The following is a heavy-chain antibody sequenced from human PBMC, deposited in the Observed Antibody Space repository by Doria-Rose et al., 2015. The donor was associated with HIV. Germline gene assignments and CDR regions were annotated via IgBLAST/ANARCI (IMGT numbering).Heavy chain of an antibody. CDR1: GVSLSSPGMG. Sequence: QVTLKESGPVLVKPTETLTLTCTVSGVSLSSPGMGVSWIRQPPGKALEWLANIFSDDARSYKTSLKSRLTISRGTSKSQVVLTMTDMDPVDTATYYCARIKSSRWYHKYYFDFRGQGTLVIVSA. CDR3: ARIKSSRWYHKYYFDF. J-gene: IGHJ4*02. CDR2: IFSDDAR. D-gene: IGHD6-13*01. V-gene: IGHV2-26*01.